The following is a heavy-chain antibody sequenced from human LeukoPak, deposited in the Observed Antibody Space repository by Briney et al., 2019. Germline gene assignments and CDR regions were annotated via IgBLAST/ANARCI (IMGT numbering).Heavy chain of an antibody. D-gene: IGHD6-6*01. Sequence: GGSLRLSCAASGVTSNYMTWVRQAPGKGLEWVSVIYNGGTTYYADSVKGRFTISRDNSKSTLFVYLQMNSLRTDDTALYYCAGGGEAARSLAYWGQGTLVTVSS. V-gene: IGHV3-66*02. CDR2: IYNGGTT. J-gene: IGHJ4*02. CDR1: GVTSNY. CDR3: AGGGEAARSLAY.